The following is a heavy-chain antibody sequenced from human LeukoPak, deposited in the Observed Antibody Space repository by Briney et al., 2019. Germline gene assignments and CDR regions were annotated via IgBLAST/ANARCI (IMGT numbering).Heavy chain of an antibody. V-gene: IGHV5-51*01. J-gene: IGHJ4*02. CDR1: GYSFTSYW. CDR3: ATRRYSSGWYLNYFDY. Sequence: GESLKISCKGSGYSFTSYWIGWVRQMPGKGLEWMGIIYPGDSDTRYSPSFQGQVTISADKSISTAYLQWSSLKASDTAMYYCATRRYSSGWYLNYFDYWGQETLVTVSS. CDR2: IYPGDSDT. D-gene: IGHD6-19*01.